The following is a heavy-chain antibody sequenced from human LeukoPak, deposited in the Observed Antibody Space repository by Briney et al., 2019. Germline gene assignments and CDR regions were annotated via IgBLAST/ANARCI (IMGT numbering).Heavy chain of an antibody. CDR1: GYTFTSYY. CDR2: INPSGGST. J-gene: IGHJ4*02. Sequence: GASVKVSCKASGYTFTSYYMHWVRQAPGQGLEWMGIINPSGGSTSYAQKFQGRVTMTRDTSISTAYMELSRLRSDDTAVYYCAIKESSSSWMAPDYWGQGTLVTVSS. V-gene: IGHV1-46*01. D-gene: IGHD6-13*01. CDR3: AIKESSSSWMAPDY.